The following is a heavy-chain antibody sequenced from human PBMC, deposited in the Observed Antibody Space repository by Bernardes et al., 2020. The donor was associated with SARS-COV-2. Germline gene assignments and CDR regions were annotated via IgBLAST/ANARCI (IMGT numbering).Heavy chain of an antibody. Sequence: GGSLRLSCVASGFIFSNYYMTWIRQAPGKGLEWVSYISGGTTDTNYADSVKGRFTISRDNTHNSLYLQMNSLRAEDTAVYFCVRDIIAPGSFFYFDLWGQVILVTVSS. CDR2: ISGGTTDT. D-gene: IGHD6-13*01. J-gene: IGHJ4*02. V-gene: IGHV3-11*06. CDR1: GFIFSNYY. CDR3: VRDIIAPGSFFYFDL.